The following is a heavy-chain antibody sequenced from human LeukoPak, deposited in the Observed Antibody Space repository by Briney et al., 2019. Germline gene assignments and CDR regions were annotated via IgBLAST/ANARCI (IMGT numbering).Heavy chain of an antibody. CDR3: AKSGSIWYYFDY. CDR1: GFTVSSNY. D-gene: IGHD6-13*01. J-gene: IGHJ4*02. V-gene: IGHV3-66*01. Sequence: GGTLRLSCAASGFTVSSNYMSWVRQAPGKGLEWVSVIYSGGSTYYADSVKGRFTISRDNSKNTLYLQMNSLRAEDTAVYYCAKSGSIWYYFDYWGQGTLVTASS. CDR2: IYSGGST.